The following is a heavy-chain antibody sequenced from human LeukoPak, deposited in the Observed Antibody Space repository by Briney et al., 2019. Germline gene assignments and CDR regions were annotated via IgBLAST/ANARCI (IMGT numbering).Heavy chain of an antibody. Sequence: GGSLRLSCAASGFPFSSYWMGWVRQAPGKGLEWVANIKQDGSDKYYVDSVKGRFSISRDNAKNSLYLQLNSLRADDTAVYYCARLTGATGFDYWGQGTLVTVTS. V-gene: IGHV3-7*01. CDR3: ARLTGATGFDY. J-gene: IGHJ4*02. CDR2: IKQDGSDK. D-gene: IGHD1-1*01. CDR1: GFPFSSYW.